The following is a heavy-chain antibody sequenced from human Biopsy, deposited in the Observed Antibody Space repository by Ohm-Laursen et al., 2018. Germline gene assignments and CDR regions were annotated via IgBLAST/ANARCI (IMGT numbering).Heavy chain of an antibody. J-gene: IGHJ6*02. V-gene: IGHV4-59*01. CDR3: ARDRRGDSYMDV. CDR2: VYFTGST. D-gene: IGHD2-15*01. Sequence: GTLSLTCTVSGDSIRSYYWSWIRQTPEKGLEWIGHVYFTGSTNFNPSLKSRVTISVDTSTVRFSLTLSSVTAADTAIYFCARDRRGDSYMDVWGQGTTATVSS. CDR1: GDSIRSYY.